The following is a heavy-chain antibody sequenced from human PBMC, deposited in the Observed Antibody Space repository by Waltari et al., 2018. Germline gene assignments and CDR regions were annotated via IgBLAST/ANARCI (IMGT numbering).Heavy chain of an antibody. CDR3: ASSIH. CDR1: GFTVSSNY. V-gene: IGHV3-53*01. J-gene: IGHJ4*02. Sequence: EVQLVESGGGLIQPGGYLRLSCEDSGFTVSSNYMSWVRQAPGKGLEWVSVIDSGGSTYYADSVKGRFTIARDNSKNTLYLQMNSLRAEDTAVYYCASSIHWGQGTLVTVSS. CDR2: IDSGGST. D-gene: IGHD3-3*01.